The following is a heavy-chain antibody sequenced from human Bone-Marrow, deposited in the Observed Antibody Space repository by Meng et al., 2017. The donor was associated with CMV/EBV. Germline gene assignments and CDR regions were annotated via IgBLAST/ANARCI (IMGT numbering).Heavy chain of an antibody. V-gene: IGHV3-11*04. Sequence: LSLTCAASGFTFSDYYMSWIRQAPGKGLEWVSYISSSSSTIYYADSVKGRFTISRDNAKNTLYLQMNSLRAEDTAVYYCAEQGTSSFFDYWGQGTLVTVSS. CDR1: GFTFSDYY. CDR3: AEQGTSSFFDY. J-gene: IGHJ4*02. D-gene: IGHD2-2*01. CDR2: ISSSSSTI.